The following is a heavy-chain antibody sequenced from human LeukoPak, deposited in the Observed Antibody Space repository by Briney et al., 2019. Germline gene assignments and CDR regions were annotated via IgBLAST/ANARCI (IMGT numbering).Heavy chain of an antibody. CDR3: ARNNGMDV. Sequence: GGSLGLSCAASGFALSSHWMTWVRQVPGRGPEWVSNVNRDGSETYYLDSVKGRFTISKDNAENSLYLQMNSLRAEDTALYHCARNNGMDVWGQGTTVIVSS. CDR1: GFALSSHW. J-gene: IGHJ6*02. V-gene: IGHV3-7*03. CDR2: VNRDGSET.